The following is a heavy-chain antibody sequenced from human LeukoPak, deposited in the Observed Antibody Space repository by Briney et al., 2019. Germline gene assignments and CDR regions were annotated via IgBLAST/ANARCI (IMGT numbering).Heavy chain of an antibody. D-gene: IGHD6-13*01. Sequence: GGSLRLSCAASGFTFSSYGMHWVRQAPGKGLEWAAVISYDGSNKYYADSVKGRFTISRDNSKNTLYLQMNSLRAEDTAGYYCATFGGSSWYLDYWGKGTLVTVSS. CDR3: ATFGGSSWYLDY. CDR1: GFTFSSYG. J-gene: IGHJ4*02. V-gene: IGHV3-30*03. CDR2: ISYDGSNK.